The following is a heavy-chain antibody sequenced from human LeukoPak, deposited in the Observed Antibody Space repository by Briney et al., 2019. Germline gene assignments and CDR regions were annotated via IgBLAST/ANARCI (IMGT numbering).Heavy chain of an antibody. D-gene: IGHD4-17*01. CDR1: GFTFSSYE. CDR3: AKDGGSTVTTHYYYYYYMDV. J-gene: IGHJ6*03. CDR2: ISSSCSTI. V-gene: IGHV3-48*03. Sequence: GGSLRLSCAASGFTFSSYEMNWVRQAPGKGLEWVSYISSSCSTIYYADSVKGRFTISRDNSKNTLYLQMNSLRAEDTAVYYCAKDGGSTVTTHYYYYYYMDVWGKGTTVTISS.